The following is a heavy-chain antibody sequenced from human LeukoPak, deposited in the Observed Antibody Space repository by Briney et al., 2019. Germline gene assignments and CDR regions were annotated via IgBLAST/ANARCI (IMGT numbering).Heavy chain of an antibody. CDR1: GYSINSGHY. CDR3: ARDLGYSGFDWAP. Sequence: SETLSLTCTVSGYSINSGHYWGWIRQSPGQRLEWIGSIHYSASAYYNPTLKSRVTISVDASKNQFSLNLTSVTAADAAVYYCARDLGYSGFDWAPWGQGTLVTVSS. V-gene: IGHV4-38-2*02. CDR2: IHYSASA. D-gene: IGHD5-12*01. J-gene: IGHJ5*02.